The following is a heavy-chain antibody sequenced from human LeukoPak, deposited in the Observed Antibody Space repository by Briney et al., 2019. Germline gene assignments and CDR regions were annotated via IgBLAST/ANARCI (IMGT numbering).Heavy chain of an antibody. D-gene: IGHD2-21*01. Sequence: GGSLRLSCAASGFTFDDYSIHWVRQGPGKGLEWVSLISGNGGRTYYADSVKGRFSISRDRTRNSLYLQMNSLRTEDTALYYCVKSHNSGDCGYFDYWGRGALVTVSS. V-gene: IGHV3-43*02. J-gene: IGHJ4*02. CDR2: ISGNGGRT. CDR1: GFTFDDYS. CDR3: VKSHNSGDCGYFDY.